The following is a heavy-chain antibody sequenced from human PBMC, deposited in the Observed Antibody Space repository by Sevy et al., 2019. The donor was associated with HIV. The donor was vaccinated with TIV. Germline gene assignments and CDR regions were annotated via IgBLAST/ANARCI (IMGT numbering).Heavy chain of an antibody. V-gene: IGHV4-4*07. CDR1: GGSISGYY. CDR3: ARTAQCGVVDY. Sequence: SETLSLTCTVSGGSISGYYWSWIRQPAGKGLEWIGRIYTSGSTNYNPSLKSRVTMSVDTSKNQFSLKLRSVTAADTAVYYCARTAQCGVVDYWGQGTLVTVSS. CDR2: IYTSGST. D-gene: IGHD3-3*01. J-gene: IGHJ4*02.